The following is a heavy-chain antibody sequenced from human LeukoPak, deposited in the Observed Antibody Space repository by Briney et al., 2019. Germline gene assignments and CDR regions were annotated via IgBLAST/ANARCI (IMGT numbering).Heavy chain of an antibody. CDR1: GGSFSGYY. Sequence: SETLSLTCAVYGGSFSGYYWSWIRQPLGKGLEWIGEINHSGSTNYNPSLKSRVTISVDTSENQFSLKLSSVTAADTAVYYCALVVPADYYYYYMDVWGKGTTVTVSS. CDR2: INHSGST. D-gene: IGHD2-2*01. CDR3: ALVVPADYYYYYMDV. V-gene: IGHV4-34*01. J-gene: IGHJ6*03.